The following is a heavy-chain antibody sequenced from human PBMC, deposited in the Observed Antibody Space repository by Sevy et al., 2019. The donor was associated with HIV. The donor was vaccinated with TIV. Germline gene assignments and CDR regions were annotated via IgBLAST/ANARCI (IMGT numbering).Heavy chain of an antibody. D-gene: IGHD6-19*01. CDR1: GDSVSSNGVA. CDR3: ARSSSASDGANYFWFDP. Sequence: SQTLSLTCAISGDSVSSNGVAWNWIRQSPSRGLEWLGRTYYRSKWYNNYAVSMKGRINIDGDTSRNQFSLQLNSVIPEDTAVYYCARSSSASDGANYFWFDPWGQGTLVTVSS. V-gene: IGHV6-1*01. J-gene: IGHJ5*02. CDR2: TYYRSKWYN.